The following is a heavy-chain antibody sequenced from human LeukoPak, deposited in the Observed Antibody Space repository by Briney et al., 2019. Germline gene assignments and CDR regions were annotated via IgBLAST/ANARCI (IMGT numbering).Heavy chain of an antibody. CDR3: SRYRYHLLYFDY. CDR1: GFTFSTYN. J-gene: IGHJ4*02. Sequence: PGGSLRRSCAASGFTFSTYNMNWVRQAPGKGLEWVSSISSSSSYIYYADSVKGRFTISRDNAQNSLYLQMSSLRAEDTAVYYCSRYRYHLLYFDYWGQGTLVTVSS. V-gene: IGHV3-21*01. CDR2: ISSSSSYI. D-gene: IGHD2-2*01.